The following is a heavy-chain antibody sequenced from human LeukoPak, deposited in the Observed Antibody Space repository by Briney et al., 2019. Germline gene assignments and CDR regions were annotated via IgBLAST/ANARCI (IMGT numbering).Heavy chain of an antibody. J-gene: IGHJ4*02. CDR1: GGSISSSSYY. CDR3: ARDVAVRRWGRGRRGVFDY. Sequence: SETLSLTCTVSGGSISSSSYYWGWVRQPPGKGLEWIGSIYYSGSTYYNPSLKSRVSISVDTSKNQFSLKLSSVTAADTAVYYCARDVAVRRWGRGRRGVFDYWGQGALVTVSS. V-gene: IGHV4-39*07. CDR2: IYYSGST. D-gene: IGHD6-6*01.